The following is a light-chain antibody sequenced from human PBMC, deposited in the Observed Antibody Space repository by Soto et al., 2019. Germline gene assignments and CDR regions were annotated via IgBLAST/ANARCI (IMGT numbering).Light chain of an antibody. CDR2: AAS. J-gene: IGKJ2*01. Sequence: DIPMTQSPSSLSASVGDRATITCRASQSISTSLSWYQQKPGKAPKLLIHAASSLESGVPSRFSGSGSGTDFTLTISSLQPEDFAVYYCQQSYSTLYTFGQGTNLEIK. V-gene: IGKV1-39*01. CDR3: QQSYSTLYT. CDR1: QSISTS.